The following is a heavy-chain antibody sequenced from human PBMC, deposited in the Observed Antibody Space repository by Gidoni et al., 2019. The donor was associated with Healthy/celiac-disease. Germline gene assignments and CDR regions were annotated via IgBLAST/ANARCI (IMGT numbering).Heavy chain of an antibody. CDR2: NYYSGGT. CDR1: GGSISSSSYY. Sequence: QLQLQESGPGLVKPSETLSLTCTVSGGSISSSSYYLGWIRQPPGKGREWIGSNYYSGGTYYNPSLKSRVTISVDTSKNQFSLKLSSVTAADTAVYYCARHYALAEFGVVTAGRHYYGMDVWGQGTTVTVSS. J-gene: IGHJ6*02. D-gene: IGHD2-21*02. CDR3: ARHYALAEFGVVTAGRHYYGMDV. V-gene: IGHV4-39*01.